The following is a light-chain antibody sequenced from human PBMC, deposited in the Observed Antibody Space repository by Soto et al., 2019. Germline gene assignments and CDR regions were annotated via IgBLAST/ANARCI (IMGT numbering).Light chain of an antibody. CDR3: QQYDTSPT. J-gene: IGKJ1*01. CDR2: DAS. V-gene: IGKV3-20*01. CDR1: HSLSSKS. Sequence: VLTQSPGTLSLSPGERATLSCTASHSLSSKSLVWYQQKSGQTPRVLIYDASSSATGIPDRFSGSGSGTDFTLTISRLEPEDSAVYFCQQYDTSPTFGQGTKVEIK.